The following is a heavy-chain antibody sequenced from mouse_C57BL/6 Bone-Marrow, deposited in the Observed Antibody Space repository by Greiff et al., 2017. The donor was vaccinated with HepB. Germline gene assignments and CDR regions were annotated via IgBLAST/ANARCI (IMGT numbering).Heavy chain of an antibody. CDR1: GFNIKDDY. CDR2: IDPENGDT. CDR3: TPKAMDY. V-gene: IGHV14-4*01. J-gene: IGHJ4*01. Sequence: EVKLQQSGAELVRPGASVKLSCTASGFNIKDDYMHWVKQRPEQGLEWIGWIDPENGDTEYASKFQGKATITADTSSNTAYLQLSSLTSEDTAVYYCTPKAMDYWGQGTSVTVSS.